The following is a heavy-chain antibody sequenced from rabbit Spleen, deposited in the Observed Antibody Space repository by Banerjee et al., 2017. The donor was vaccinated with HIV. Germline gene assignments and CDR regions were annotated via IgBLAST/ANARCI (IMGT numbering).Heavy chain of an antibody. CDR3: ARDLVGVIGWNFYL. Sequence: QEQLVESGRGLVKPEGSLTLTCKASGFSFGDRDVMCWVRQAPGKGLEWIACINASTGKPVYATWAKGRFTISRTSSTTVTLRMTSLTAADRATYFCARDLVGVIGWNFYLWGQGTLVTVS. CDR2: INASTGKP. CDR1: GFSFGDRDV. V-gene: IGHV1S45*01. J-gene: IGHJ4*01. D-gene: IGHD1-1*01.